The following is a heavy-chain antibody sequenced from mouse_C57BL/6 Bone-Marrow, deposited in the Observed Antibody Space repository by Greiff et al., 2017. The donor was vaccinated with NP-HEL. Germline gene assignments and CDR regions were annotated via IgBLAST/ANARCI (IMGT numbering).Heavy chain of an antibody. D-gene: IGHD2-4*01. J-gene: IGHJ4*01. CDR3: AGSTMITTRPYYYAMDY. CDR1: GFSLTSYG. V-gene: IGHV2-2*01. Sequence: VQRVESGPGLVQPSQSLSITCTVSGFSLTSYGVHWVRQSPGKGLEWLGVIWSGGSTDYNAAFISRLSISKDNSKSQVFFKMNSLQADDTAIYYCAGSTMITTRPYYYAMDYWGQGTSVTVSS. CDR2: IWSGGST.